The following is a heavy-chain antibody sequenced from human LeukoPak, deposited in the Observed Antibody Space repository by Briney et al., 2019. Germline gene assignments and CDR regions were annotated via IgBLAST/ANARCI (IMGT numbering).Heavy chain of an antibody. CDR1: GFTFSDYY. CDR3: ARRGWYGYYFDY. D-gene: IGHD6-19*01. Sequence: GGSLRLSCAASGFTFSDYYMSWIRQAPGKGLEWVSYITSTSSYTNYADSVQGRFTISRDNAKNSLDLQMNSLRAEDTAVYYCARRGWYGYYFDYWGQGTLVTVSS. CDR2: ITSTSSYT. V-gene: IGHV3-11*03. J-gene: IGHJ4*02.